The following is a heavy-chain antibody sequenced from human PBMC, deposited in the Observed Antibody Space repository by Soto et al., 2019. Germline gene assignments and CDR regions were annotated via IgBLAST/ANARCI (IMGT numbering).Heavy chain of an antibody. Sequence: GASVKVSCKASGCTFSSDSFSWVRQAPGQGLEWMGGIIPMFDTPIYAQKFQDRVTITADESTSTAYMQLSSLRSGDTAVYYCASDKITGILDYWVQGTLVTVSS. CDR1: GCTFSSDS. CDR2: IIPMFDTP. D-gene: IGHD1-20*01. V-gene: IGHV1-69*13. CDR3: ASDKITGILDY. J-gene: IGHJ4*02.